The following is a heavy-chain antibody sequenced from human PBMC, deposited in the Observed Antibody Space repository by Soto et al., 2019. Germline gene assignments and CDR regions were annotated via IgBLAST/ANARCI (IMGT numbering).Heavy chain of an antibody. Sequence: GVSLRLSCAASGFTFSSYAMHWVRQAPGKGLEWVAVISYDGSNKYYADSVKGRFSISRDNSKNTLYLQMNSLRTEDTAMYYCARSGGCSIISCYFPFDSWGQGTLGNGS. V-gene: IGHV3-30-3*01. CDR3: ARSGGCSIISCYFPFDS. CDR1: GFTFSSYA. J-gene: IGHJ4*02. CDR2: ISYDGSNK. D-gene: IGHD2-2*01.